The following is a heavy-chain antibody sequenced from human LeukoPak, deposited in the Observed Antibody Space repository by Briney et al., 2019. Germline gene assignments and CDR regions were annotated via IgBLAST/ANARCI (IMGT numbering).Heavy chain of an antibody. V-gene: IGHV3-30*18. CDR2: ISNDGGKK. J-gene: IGHJ4*02. CDR1: GFTFSSYG. Sequence: PGGSLRLSCAASGFTFSSYGMHWVRQAPGKGLEWVAVISNDGGKKNYADSVKGRFIISRDISENTLFLQMNSLRTVDTAVYFCAKDHSEGSPDWLRHFDYWGQGTLVAVSS. CDR3: AKDHSEGSPDWLRHFDY. D-gene: IGHD5-12*01.